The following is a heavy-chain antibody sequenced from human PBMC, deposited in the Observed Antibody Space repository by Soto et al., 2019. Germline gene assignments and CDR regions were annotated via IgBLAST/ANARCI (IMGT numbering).Heavy chain of an antibody. CDR3: ARGGDNYDGSGYHYTALLAS. CDR2: IYYSGST. CDR1: GGSIISSSYY. D-gene: IGHD3-22*01. Sequence: SGTLSITCTVSGGSIISSSYYWGWIRQPPGKGLEWIGSIYYSGSTTYNPSLKSRLTMSIDTSKNHFYLKLTSVTAADSAVYYCARGGDNYDGSGYHYTALLASWGQGTLVTVSS. J-gene: IGHJ5*02. V-gene: IGHV4-39*02.